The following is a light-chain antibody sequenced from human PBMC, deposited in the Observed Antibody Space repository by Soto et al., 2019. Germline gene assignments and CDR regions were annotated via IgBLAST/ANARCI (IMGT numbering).Light chain of an antibody. CDR1: SSDVGSYNL. V-gene: IGLV2-23*02. CDR2: EDN. Sequence: QSALTQPASVSGSPGQSITISCTGTSSDVGSYNLVSWYQQHPGKAPKLIIYEDNKRPSGVSNRFSGSKSGNTASLTISGLQAEDEADYYCSSYASITTFVIFGGGTKLTVL. J-gene: IGLJ2*01. CDR3: SSYASITTFVI.